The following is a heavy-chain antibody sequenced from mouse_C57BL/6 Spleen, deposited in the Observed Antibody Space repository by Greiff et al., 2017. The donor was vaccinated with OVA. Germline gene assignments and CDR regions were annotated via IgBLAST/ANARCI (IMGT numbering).Heavy chain of an antibody. CDR2: IRLKSDNYAT. V-gene: IGHV6-3*01. CDR1: GFTFSNYW. D-gene: IGHD2-2*01. J-gene: IGHJ4*01. Sequence: DVQLQESGEGLVQPGGSMKLSCVASGFTFSNYWMNWVRQSPEKGLEWVAQIRLKSDNYATHYAESVKGRFTISRDDSKSSVYLQMNNLRAEDTGIYYCTGGYPFYAMDYWGQGTSVTVSS. CDR3: TGGYPFYAMDY.